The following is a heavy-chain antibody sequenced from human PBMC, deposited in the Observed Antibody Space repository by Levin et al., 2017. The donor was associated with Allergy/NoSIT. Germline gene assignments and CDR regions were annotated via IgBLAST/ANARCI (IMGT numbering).Heavy chain of an antibody. D-gene: IGHD4-23*01. CDR1: GFTVSEAW. CDR2: VKRTRNGGTT. J-gene: IGHJ4*02. CDR3: ETDDSGGN. V-gene: IGHV3-15*01. Sequence: GGSLRLSCVVSGFTVSEAWMHWVRQAPGKGLEWVGRVKRTRNGGTTDFSASVKGRFTISRDDSKNMFYLQMNSLKTEDTAVYYCETDDSGGNWGQGTLVTVSS.